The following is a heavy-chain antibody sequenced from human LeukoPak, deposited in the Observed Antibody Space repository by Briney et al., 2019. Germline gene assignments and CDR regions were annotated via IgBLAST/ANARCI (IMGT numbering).Heavy chain of an antibody. J-gene: IGHJ4*02. V-gene: IGHV3-48*01. D-gene: IGHD6-6*01. Sequence: PGGSLRLSCAASGFSFRTYSMNWVRQAPGKGLEWVSDISSSSSTLNYADSVKGRFTISRDNAKNSLYLQMNSLRAEDTAVYYCATDAEYGSSRFLGFWGQGTLVTVSS. CDR3: ATDAEYGSSRFLGF. CDR1: GFSFRTYS. CDR2: ISSSSSTL.